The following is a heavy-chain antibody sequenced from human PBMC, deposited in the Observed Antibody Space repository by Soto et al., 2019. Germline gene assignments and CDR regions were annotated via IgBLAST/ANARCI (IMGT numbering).Heavy chain of an antibody. V-gene: IGHV3-23*01. D-gene: IGHD6-13*01. J-gene: IGHJ4*02. CDR2: ISGSGGST. CDR1: GFTFSSYA. CDR3: AKVRTSPPLRKIAAAGYFDY. Sequence: GGSLRLSCAASGFTFSSYAMSWVRQAPGKGLEWVSAISGSGGSTYYADSVKGRFTISRDNSKNTLYLQMNSLRAEDTAVYYCAKVRTSPPLRKIAAAGYFDYWGQGTLVTVSS.